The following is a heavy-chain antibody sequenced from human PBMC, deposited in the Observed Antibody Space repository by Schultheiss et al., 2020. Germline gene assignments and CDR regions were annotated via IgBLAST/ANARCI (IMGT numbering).Heavy chain of an antibody. CDR1: GGTFSSYA. CDR2: IIPIFGTA. J-gene: IGHJ6*02. Sequence: KISCKASGGTFSSYAISWVRQAPGQGLEWMGGIIPIFGTANYAQKFQGRVTITADESTSTAYMELSSLRSEDTAVYYCASVSGTPYYYYGMDVWGQGTTVTVSS. V-gene: IGHV1-69*01. D-gene: IGHD1-7*01. CDR3: ASVSGTPYYYYGMDV.